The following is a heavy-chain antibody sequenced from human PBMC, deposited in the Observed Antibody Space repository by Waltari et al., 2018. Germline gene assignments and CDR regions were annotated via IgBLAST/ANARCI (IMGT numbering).Heavy chain of an antibody. CDR3: ARPRYDFWSGSPILY. D-gene: IGHD3-3*01. CDR1: GWSFSGYY. Sequence: QVQLQQWGAGLLKPSETLSLTCAVYGWSFSGYYWSWIRQPPGKGLEWIGEINHSGSTNYNPSLKSRVTISVDTSKNQFSLKLSSVTAADTAVYYCARPRYDFWSGSPILYWGQGTLVTVSS. J-gene: IGHJ4*02. V-gene: IGHV4-34*01. CDR2: INHSGST.